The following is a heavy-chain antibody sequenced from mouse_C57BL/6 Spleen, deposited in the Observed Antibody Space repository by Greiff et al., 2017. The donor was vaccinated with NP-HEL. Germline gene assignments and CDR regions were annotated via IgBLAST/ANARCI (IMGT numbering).Heavy chain of an antibody. J-gene: IGHJ1*03. V-gene: IGHV5-17*01. CDR3: ARAGYYLHWYFDV. CDR1: GFTFSDYG. Sequence: DVMLVESGGGLVKPGGSLKLSCAASGFTFSDYGMHWVRQAPEKGLEWVAYISSGSSTIYYADTVKGRFTISRDNAKNTLFLQMTSLRSEDTAMYYCARAGYYLHWYFDVWGTGTTVTVSS. CDR2: ISSGSSTI. D-gene: IGHD2-3*01.